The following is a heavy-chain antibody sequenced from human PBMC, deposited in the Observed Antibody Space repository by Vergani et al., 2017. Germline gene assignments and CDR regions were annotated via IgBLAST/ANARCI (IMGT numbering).Heavy chain of an antibody. CDR3: ARNRGRSGYDLYMDV. V-gene: IGHV3-21*01. D-gene: IGHD5-12*01. CDR1: GFTFSSYS. Sequence: EVQLVESGGGLVQPGGSLRLSCAASGFTFSSYSMNWVRQAPGKGLEWVSSISSSSSYIYYADSVKGRFTISRDNAKNSLYLQMNSLRAEDTAVYYCARNRGRSGYDLYMDVWGKGTTVTVSS. CDR2: ISSSSSYI. J-gene: IGHJ6*03.